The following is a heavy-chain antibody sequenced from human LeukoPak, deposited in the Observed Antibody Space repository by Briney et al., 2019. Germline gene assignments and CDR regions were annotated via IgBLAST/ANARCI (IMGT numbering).Heavy chain of an antibody. CDR1: GFTFGDYA. CDR3: TRAVNIVVVPAAIRLGWFDP. V-gene: IGHV3-49*03. Sequence: GGSLRLSCTASGFTFGDYAMSWFRQAPGKGLEWVGFIRSKAYGGTTEYAASVKGRFTISRDDSKSIAYLQMNSLKTEDTAVYYCTRAVNIVVVPAAIRLGWFDPWGQGTLVTVSS. J-gene: IGHJ5*02. CDR2: IRSKAYGGTT. D-gene: IGHD2-2*02.